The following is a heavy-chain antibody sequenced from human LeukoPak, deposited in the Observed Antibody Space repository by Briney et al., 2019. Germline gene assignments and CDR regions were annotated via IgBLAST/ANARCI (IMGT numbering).Heavy chain of an antibody. J-gene: IGHJ4*02. CDR2: IIPIFGTA. Sequence: ASVKVSCKASGGTFSSYAISWVRQAPGQGLEWMGGIIPIFGTANYAQKFQGRVTITADESTSTAYMELSSLRSEDTAVYYCARGPNYPSPSPFDYWGQGTLVTVSS. CDR3: ARGPNYPSPSPFDY. D-gene: IGHD5-24*01. V-gene: IGHV1-69*13. CDR1: GGTFSSYA.